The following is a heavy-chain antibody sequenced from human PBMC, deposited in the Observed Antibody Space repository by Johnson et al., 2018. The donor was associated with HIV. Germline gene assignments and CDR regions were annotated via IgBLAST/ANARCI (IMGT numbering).Heavy chain of an antibody. V-gene: IGHV3-30*18. J-gene: IGHJ3*02. CDR3: AKSIAAAGTNAFDI. CDR2: ISYDGSNK. Sequence: QMQLVESGGGVVQPGRSLRLSCAASGFTFSSYGMHWVRQAPGKGLEWVAVISYDGSNKYYADSVKGRFTISRANSKNTLYLQMNSLRAEDTAVYYCAKSIAAAGTNAFDIWGQGTMVTVSS. D-gene: IGHD6-13*01. CDR1: GFTFSSYG.